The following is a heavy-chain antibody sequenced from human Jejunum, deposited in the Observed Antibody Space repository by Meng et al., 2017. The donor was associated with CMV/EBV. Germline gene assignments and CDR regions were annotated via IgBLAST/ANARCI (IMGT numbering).Heavy chain of an antibody. V-gene: IGHV4-30-2*01. D-gene: IGHD6-19*01. J-gene: IGHJ4*02. CDR1: GGSISSGKTP. CDR3: GRVAVAGTRTDVDY. CDR2: IYYSGNS. Sequence: SGGSISSGKTPWTWIRQPPGKGLEWIGYIYYSGNSYYNASLQSRVSIPMDGSKNQFSLTLNSVTAADSAVYFCGRVAVAGTRTDVDYWGQGTLVTVSS.